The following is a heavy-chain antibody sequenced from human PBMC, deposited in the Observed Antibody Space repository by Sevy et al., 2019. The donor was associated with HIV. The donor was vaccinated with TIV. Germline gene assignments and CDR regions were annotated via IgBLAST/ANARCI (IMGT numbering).Heavy chain of an antibody. CDR3: SKMRKMDYSLTYYYDSSGYDGAFDI. D-gene: IGHD3-22*01. Sequence: GGSLRLSCAASGFTFSSYAMSWVRQAPGKGLEWVSAISGSGGSTYYADSVKGRFTISRDNSKNTLYLQMNSLRAEDKAAYYGSKMRKMDYSLTYYYDSSGYDGAFDIWGQGTMVTVSS. V-gene: IGHV3-23*01. J-gene: IGHJ3*02. CDR1: GFTFSSYA. CDR2: ISGSGGST.